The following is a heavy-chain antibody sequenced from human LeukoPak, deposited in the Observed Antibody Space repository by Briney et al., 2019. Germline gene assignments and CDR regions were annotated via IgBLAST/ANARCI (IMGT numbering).Heavy chain of an antibody. V-gene: IGHV4-59*01. CDR1: GGSISSYY. D-gene: IGHD6-19*01. J-gene: IGHJ4*02. CDR2: IYYSGST. Sequence: SETLSLTCTVSGGSISSYYWSWIRQPPGKGLEWIGYIYYSGSTNYNPPLKSRVTISVDTSKNQFSLKLSSVTAADTAVYYCAREDSSGWQNFDCWGQGTLVTVSS. CDR3: AREDSSGWQNFDC.